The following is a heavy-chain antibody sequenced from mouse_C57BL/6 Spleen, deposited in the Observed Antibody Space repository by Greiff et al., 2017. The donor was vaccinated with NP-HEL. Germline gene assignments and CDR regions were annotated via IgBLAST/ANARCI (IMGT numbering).Heavy chain of an antibody. CDR2: INYDGSST. CDR3: ARDGYYGSSYWYVDV. V-gene: IGHV5-16*01. Sequence: EVKLVESEGGLVQPGSSMKLSCTASGFTFSDYYMAWVRQVPEKGLEWVANINYDGSSTYYLDSLKSRFIISRDNAKNILYLQMSSLKSEDTATYYCARDGYYGSSYWYVDVWGTGTTVTVSS. J-gene: IGHJ1*03. D-gene: IGHD1-1*01. CDR1: GFTFSDYY.